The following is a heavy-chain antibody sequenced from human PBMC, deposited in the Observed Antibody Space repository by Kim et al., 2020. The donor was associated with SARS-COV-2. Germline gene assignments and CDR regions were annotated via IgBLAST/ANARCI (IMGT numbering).Heavy chain of an antibody. V-gene: IGHV3-30*04. D-gene: IGHD3-10*01. CDR3: ASENYYGSGSFYYYYYYGMDV. CDR2: ISYDGSNK. J-gene: IGHJ6*02. CDR1: GFTFSSYA. Sequence: GGSLRLSCAASGFTFSSYAMHWVRQAPGKGLEWVAVISYDGSNKYYADSVKGRFTISRDNSKNTLYLQMNSLRAEDTAVYYCASENYYGSGSFYYYYYYGMDVWGQGTTVTVSS.